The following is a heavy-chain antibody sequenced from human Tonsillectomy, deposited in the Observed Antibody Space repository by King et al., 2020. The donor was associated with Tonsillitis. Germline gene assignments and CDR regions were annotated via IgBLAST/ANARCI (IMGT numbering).Heavy chain of an antibody. J-gene: IGHJ3*02. D-gene: IGHD6-13*01. Sequence: VQLVESGGGLVQPGGSLRLSCAASGLTFSNYSMNWVRQAPGKGLEWVSYISSSSSTAFYGDSVKGRFTISSDNAKNSLYLHMNRVRAEDTAVYYCAGDLSSFFESDDPFDIWGQGTMVTVSS. CDR2: ISSSSSTA. CDR3: AGDLSSFFESDDPFDI. CDR1: GLTFSNYS. V-gene: IGHV3-48*01.